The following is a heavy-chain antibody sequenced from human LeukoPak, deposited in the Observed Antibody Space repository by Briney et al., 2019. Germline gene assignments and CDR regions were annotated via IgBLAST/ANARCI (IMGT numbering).Heavy chain of an antibody. J-gene: IGHJ6*02. CDR3: ARDNNYGMDV. Sequence: GGSLRLSCAASGFTFSNYWIHWVRQAPGKGLVWVSHINSDGRSTNYADSVMGRFTISRDSAKNTLYLQMNSLRGEDTAVYYCARDNNYGMDVWGQGTPVTASS. CDR1: GFTFSNYW. CDR2: INSDGRST. V-gene: IGHV3-74*01.